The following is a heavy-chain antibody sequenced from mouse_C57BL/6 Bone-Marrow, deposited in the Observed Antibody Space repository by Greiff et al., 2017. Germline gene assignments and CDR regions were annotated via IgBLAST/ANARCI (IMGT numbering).Heavy chain of an antibody. Sequence: VQLQQSGAELVRPGASVKLSCTASGFNIKDDYIHWVKQRPEQGLEWIGWIDPEIGDTEYASKFQGKATIPSDTSSNTAYLQLSSLTSEDTAVYYCSSFDGNYCDFWGQGTPLTVAS. V-gene: IGHV14-4*01. J-gene: IGHJ2*01. CDR1: GFNIKDDY. D-gene: IGHD2-3*01. CDR3: SSFDGNYCDF. CDR2: IDPEIGDT.